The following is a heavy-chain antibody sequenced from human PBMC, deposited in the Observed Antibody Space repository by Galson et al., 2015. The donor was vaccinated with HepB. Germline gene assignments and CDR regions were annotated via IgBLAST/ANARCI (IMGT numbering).Heavy chain of an antibody. CDR2: ISGGGGST. J-gene: IGHJ5*02. V-gene: IGHV3-23*01. CDR1: GFTFSSYA. D-gene: IGHD2-2*01. Sequence: SLRLSCAASGFTFSSYAMSWVRQAPGKGLEWVSAISGGGGSTYYADSVKGRFTISRDNSKNTLYLQMNSLRAEDTAVYYCATQGLSSTSWFDPWGQGTLVTVSS. CDR3: ATQGLSSTSWFDP.